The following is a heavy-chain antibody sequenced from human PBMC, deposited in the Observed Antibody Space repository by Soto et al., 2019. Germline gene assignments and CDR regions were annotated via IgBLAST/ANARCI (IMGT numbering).Heavy chain of an antibody. V-gene: IGHV1-69*02. D-gene: IGHD3-10*01. CDR1: GDTFTFYS. J-gene: IGHJ4*02. CDR3: ASSYGSGYRAFDY. Sequence: SVKVSCKASGDTFTFYSINWVRQAPGLGLEWMGRINPILSMSNYAQRFQGRVTMTADKSTSTAYMELSSLRSDDTAIYYCASSYGSGYRAFDYWGQGALVTVSS. CDR2: INPILSMS.